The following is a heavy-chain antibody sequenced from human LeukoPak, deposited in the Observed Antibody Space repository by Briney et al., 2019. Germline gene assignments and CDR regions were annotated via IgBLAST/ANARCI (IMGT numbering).Heavy chain of an antibody. J-gene: IGHJ3*02. CDR2: INPNSGGT. V-gene: IGHV1-2*02. D-gene: IGHD3-22*01. Sequence: GASVKVSCKASGYTFTSYYMHWVRQAPGQGLEWMGWINPNSGGTNYAQKFQGRVTMTRDTSISTAYMELSRLRSDDTAVYYCASRRGSYYYDSSGYSEYAFDIWGQGTMVTVSS. CDR1: GYTFTSYY. CDR3: ASRRGSYYYDSSGYSEYAFDI.